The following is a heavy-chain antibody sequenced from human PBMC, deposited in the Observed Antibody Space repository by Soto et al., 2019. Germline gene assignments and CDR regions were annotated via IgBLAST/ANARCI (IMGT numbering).Heavy chain of an antibody. CDR1: GFIFKNFN. D-gene: IGHD4-17*01. Sequence: PGGSVRLSCGGSGFIFKNFNMIWVRQAPGKGLEWVSSVSGSSSYIYYADSVKGRFTVSRDNANNLVFLQMNGLRPEDTAMYYCARALSGHYGPWGQGTTVTVSS. CDR3: ARALSGHYGP. V-gene: IGHV3-21*06. J-gene: IGHJ6*02. CDR2: VSGSSSYI.